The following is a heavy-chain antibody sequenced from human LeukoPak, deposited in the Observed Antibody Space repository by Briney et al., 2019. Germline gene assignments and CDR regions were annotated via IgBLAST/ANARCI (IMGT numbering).Heavy chain of an antibody. Sequence: GGSLRLSCEASGFTFSNFAMNWVRQAPGKGLEWISFISSGGTTISHADSVRGRFTISRDNARNSLFLQMNSLRVEDTAVYYCAYSSGWYFDYWGQGTLVTVSS. CDR1: GFTFSNFA. CDR3: AYSSGWYFDY. J-gene: IGHJ4*02. V-gene: IGHV3-48*01. CDR2: ISSGGTTI. D-gene: IGHD6-19*01.